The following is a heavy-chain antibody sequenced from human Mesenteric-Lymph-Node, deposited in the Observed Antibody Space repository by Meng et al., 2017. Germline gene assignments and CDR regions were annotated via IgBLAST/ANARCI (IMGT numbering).Heavy chain of an antibody. CDR2: MHYSGTT. Sequence: QVRDTSPGLVKPADTLSLTCTVSGGSISSSSDCWGWFRQPPGKGLEWIGNMHYSGTTYYNPSLKSRITISVDTSKNQFSLKLSSVTAADTAVYYCARRGSSWYFDSWGQGALVTVSS. CDR1: GGSISSSSDC. J-gene: IGHJ4*02. D-gene: IGHD6-13*01. CDR3: ARRGSSWYFDS. V-gene: IGHV4-39*01.